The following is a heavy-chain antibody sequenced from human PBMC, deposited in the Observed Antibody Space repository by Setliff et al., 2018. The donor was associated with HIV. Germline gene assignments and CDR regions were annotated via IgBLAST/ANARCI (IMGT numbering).Heavy chain of an antibody. CDR1: GDSISSITYS. D-gene: IGHD3-22*01. Sequence: SETLSLTCTVSGDSISSITYSWNWIRQLPGKGLEWIGHIYTSGNADYNPSLKSRLSISVDTSKKHLSLKLSSVTAADTAVYYCAADTGFYFDSTGYSTAFDIWGPGTMVTVSS. CDR2: IYTSGNA. J-gene: IGHJ3*02. CDR3: AADTGFYFDSTGYSTAFDI. V-gene: IGHV4-31*03.